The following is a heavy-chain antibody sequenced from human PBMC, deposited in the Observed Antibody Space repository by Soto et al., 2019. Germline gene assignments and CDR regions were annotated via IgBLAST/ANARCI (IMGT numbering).Heavy chain of an antibody. D-gene: IGHD6-13*01. Sequence: GASVKVSCKASGGTFSSYAISWVRQAPGQGLEWMGGIIPIFGTANYAQKFQGRVTITADESTSTAYMELSSLRSEDTAVYYCARAPRGGIADPNNWFDPWGQGTLVTVSS. CDR1: GGTFSSYA. CDR2: IIPIFGTA. V-gene: IGHV1-69*13. CDR3: ARAPRGGIADPNNWFDP. J-gene: IGHJ5*02.